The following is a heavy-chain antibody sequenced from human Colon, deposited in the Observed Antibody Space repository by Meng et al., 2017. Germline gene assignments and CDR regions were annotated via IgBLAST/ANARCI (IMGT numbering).Heavy chain of an antibody. CDR1: GYTFTNHW. Sequence: GESLKISCKGTGYTFTNHWLGWVRQMPGKGLEWRGIIYPGDSDTRYSPYFQGQVTISVDTPINTAYLQWNSLKASDTGMYYCARYGDSGSYVANWFDAWGQGTLVTVSS. CDR2: IYPGDSDT. D-gene: IGHD1-26*01. CDR3: ARYGDSGSYVANWFDA. J-gene: IGHJ5*02. V-gene: IGHV5-51*04.